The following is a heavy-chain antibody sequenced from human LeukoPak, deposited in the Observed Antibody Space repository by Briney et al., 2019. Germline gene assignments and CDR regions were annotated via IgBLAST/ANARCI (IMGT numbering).Heavy chain of an antibody. D-gene: IGHD3-22*01. CDR3: AGGNYYDSGGHPYHFHY. J-gene: IGHJ4*02. CDR1: GVSISSYL. V-gene: IGHV4-59*01. Sequence: PLEALSLTCIDSGVSISSYLWSLMRQPPGKGRERSVYIYYRDNTKYNSSLKSRVTISEDTSKNQFSLILTSVTAADTAVYYCAGGNYYDSGGHPYHFHYWGQGTLVTVTS. CDR2: IYYRDNT.